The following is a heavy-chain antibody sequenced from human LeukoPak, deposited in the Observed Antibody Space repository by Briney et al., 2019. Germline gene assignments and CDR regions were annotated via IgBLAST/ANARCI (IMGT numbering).Heavy chain of an antibody. J-gene: IGHJ4*01. CDR2: IHNSGST. CDR3: ARVGVAAKSSRYVDY. Sequence: SQTLSLTCTVSGGSISSGDYYWSWIRQHPGKGLEWIGYIHNSGSTYYNPSLKSRITISVDTSKKQFSLKLSSVTAADTAVYYCARVGVAAKSSRYVDYWGQGTLVTVSS. CDR1: GGSISSGDYY. D-gene: IGHD2-15*01. V-gene: IGHV4-31*03.